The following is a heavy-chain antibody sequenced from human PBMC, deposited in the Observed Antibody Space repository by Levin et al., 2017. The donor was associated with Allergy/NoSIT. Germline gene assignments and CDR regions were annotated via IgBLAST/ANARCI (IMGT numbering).Heavy chain of an antibody. V-gene: IGHV1-3*01. Sequence: ASVKVSCKASEYTFTSYTMHWVRQAPGQRLEWMGWITASNGNTRYSQNFQGRVTISSDTSASTVYMELSSLRSEDTAVYYCARQVAVGTFDSWGQGTMVAVSS. D-gene: IGHD1-1*01. J-gene: IGHJ3*02. CDR2: ITASNGNT. CDR1: EYTFTSYT. CDR3: ARQVAVGTFDS.